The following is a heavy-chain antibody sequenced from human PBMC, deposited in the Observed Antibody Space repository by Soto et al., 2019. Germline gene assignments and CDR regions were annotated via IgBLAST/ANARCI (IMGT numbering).Heavy chain of an antibody. D-gene: IGHD3-10*01. J-gene: IGHJ3*02. Sequence: QVQLVQSGAEVKKPGASVKVSCKASGYTFTSYDINWVRQATGQGLEWMGWMIPNSGNTAYAQKFQGTVTLPRTTSICIASMQPSHLPSAATAVYYCTRGINTSASGDAAFDIWGQGTRVTVSS. CDR2: MIPNSGNT. V-gene: IGHV1-8*01. CDR3: TRGINTSASGDAAFDI. CDR1: GYTFTSYD.